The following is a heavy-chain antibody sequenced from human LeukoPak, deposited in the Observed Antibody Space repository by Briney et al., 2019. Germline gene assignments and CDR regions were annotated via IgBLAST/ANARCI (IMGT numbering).Heavy chain of an antibody. CDR3: ARVDTAMVN. CDR2: INPNSGGT. D-gene: IGHD5-18*01. Sequence: SGKVSCKGSGYTFTGCYIRWVRQAPGQGLEWMGWINPNSGGTNSAQKFQGRVTMTRDTSISTAYMELSRLRSDGTAVYYCARVDTAMVNWGQGTLVTVSS. J-gene: IGHJ4*02. V-gene: IGHV1-2*02. CDR1: GYTFTGCY.